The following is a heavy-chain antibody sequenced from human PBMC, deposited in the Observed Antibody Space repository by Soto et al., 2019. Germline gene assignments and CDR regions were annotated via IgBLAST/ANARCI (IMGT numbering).Heavy chain of an antibody. CDR1: GFTFGDYA. CDR3: TRDPPTPLWFGELRFDP. V-gene: IGHV3-49*03. CDR2: IRSKAYGGTT. J-gene: IGHJ5*02. Sequence: GGSLRLSCTASGFTFGDYAMSWFRQAPGKGLEWVGFIRSKAYGGTTEYAASVKGRFTISRDDSKSIAYLQMNSLKTEDTAVYYCTRDPPTPLWFGELRFDPWGQGTLVTVSS. D-gene: IGHD3-10*01.